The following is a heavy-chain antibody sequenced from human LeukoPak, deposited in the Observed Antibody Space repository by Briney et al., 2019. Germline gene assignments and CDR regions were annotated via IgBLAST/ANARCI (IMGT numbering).Heavy chain of an antibody. CDR2: MNPDSGDI. V-gene: IGHV1-8*01. CDR1: GYTFTSYA. D-gene: IGHD6-19*01. Sequence: ASVKVSCKASGYTFTSYAGNWVRQAPGQGLEWMGLMNPDSGDITYAQKFQGRLTLTRNTSVDTAYMELSGLTSGDTAFYYRARARALAGNRAYAWFDPWGHGTLVTVSS. J-gene: IGHJ5*02. CDR3: ARARALAGNRAYAWFDP.